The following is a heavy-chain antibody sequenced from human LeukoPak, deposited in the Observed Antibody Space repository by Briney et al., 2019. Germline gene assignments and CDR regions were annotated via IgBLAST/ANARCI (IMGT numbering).Heavy chain of an antibody. J-gene: IGHJ4*02. CDR1: GYTFTSYG. CDR2: ISVYNGNT. Sequence: GASVKVSCKASGYTFTSYGISWVRQAPGQGVEWMGWISVYNGNTNYAQKLQGRVTMTTDTSTSTAYMELRSLRSDDTAVYYCARRRYDYGIDYWGQGTLVTVSS. D-gene: IGHD4-17*01. V-gene: IGHV1-18*01. CDR3: ARRRYDYGIDY.